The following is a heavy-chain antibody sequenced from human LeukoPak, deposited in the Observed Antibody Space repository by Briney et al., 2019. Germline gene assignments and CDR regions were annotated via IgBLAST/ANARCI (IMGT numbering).Heavy chain of an antibody. CDR1: GVSFSGYY. CDR3: ARVGSIAAADDYMDV. D-gene: IGHD6-13*01. Sequence: PSETLSLTCAVYGVSFSGYYWSGIREPPGKGLECMGEINHSGSTNYTPSLTSRVTISVDTSKNQFSLKLSSVTAADTAVYYCARVGSIAAADDYMDVWGKGTTVTVSS. CDR2: INHSGST. J-gene: IGHJ6*03. V-gene: IGHV4-34*01.